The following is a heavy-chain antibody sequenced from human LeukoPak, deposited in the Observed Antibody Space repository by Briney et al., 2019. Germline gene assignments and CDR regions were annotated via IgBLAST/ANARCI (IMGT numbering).Heavy chain of an antibody. J-gene: IGHJ4*02. D-gene: IGHD5-24*01. V-gene: IGHV4-59*01. CDR2: IYYSGST. CDR1: GFTFSSYA. Sequence: GSLRLSCAASGFTFSSYAMSWIRQPPGKGLEWIGYIYYSGSTNYNPSLKSRVTISVDTSKNQFSLKLSSVTAADTAVYYCARGWRDGYIGFDYWGQGTLVTVSS. CDR3: ARGWRDGYIGFDY.